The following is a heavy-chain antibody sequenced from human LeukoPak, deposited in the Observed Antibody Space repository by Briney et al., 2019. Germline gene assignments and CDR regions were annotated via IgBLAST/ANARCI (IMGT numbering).Heavy chain of an antibody. V-gene: IGHV4-61*01. J-gene: IGHJ4*02. D-gene: IGHD3-10*01. Sequence: PSETLSLTCTVSGGSVSNGNFYWSWLRQPPGKPLEWIGYVYYTGSAYYNPSLEGRVTISVDTSKNQFSVRLSSVTAADTAVYYCARSQNYYGSGDYWSQGTLVTVSS. CDR1: GGSVSNGNFY. CDR2: VYYTGSA. CDR3: ARSQNYYGSGDY.